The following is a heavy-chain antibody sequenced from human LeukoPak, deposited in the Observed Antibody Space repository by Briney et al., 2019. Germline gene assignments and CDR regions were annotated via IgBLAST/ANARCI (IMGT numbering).Heavy chain of an antibody. V-gene: IGHV1-8*03. Sequence: AASVKVSCKASGYTFTSYDINWVRQATGQGLEWMGWMNPNSGNTGYAQKFQGRVTITRNTSISTAYMELSSLRSEDTAVYYCARDRPRYCSSTSCSKKADYWGQGTLVTVSS. J-gene: IGHJ4*02. CDR2: MNPNSGNT. CDR1: GYTFTSYD. CDR3: ARDRPRYCSSTSCSKKADY. D-gene: IGHD2-2*01.